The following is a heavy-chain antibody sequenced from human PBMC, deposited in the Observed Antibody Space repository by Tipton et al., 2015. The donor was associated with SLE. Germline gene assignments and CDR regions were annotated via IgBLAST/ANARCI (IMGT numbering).Heavy chain of an antibody. D-gene: IGHD3-10*01. CDR3: AKDGGGSGSYYKGGY. V-gene: IGHV3-23*01. CDR2: ISGSGGST. J-gene: IGHJ4*02. CDR1: GFTFSSYA. Sequence: SLRLSCAASGFTFSSYAMSWVRQAPGKGLEWVSAISGSGGSTYYADSVKGRFTISRDNSKNTLYLQMNSLRAEDTAVYYCAKDGGGSGSYYKGGYWGQGTLVTVSS.